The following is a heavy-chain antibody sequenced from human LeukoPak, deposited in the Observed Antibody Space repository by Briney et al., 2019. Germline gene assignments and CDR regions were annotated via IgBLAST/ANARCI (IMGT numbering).Heavy chain of an antibody. Sequence: PSETLSLTCAVSGGSISGSNWWSWVRQPPGKGLEWIGEIYHSGSTNYNPSLKSRVTISVDKSKNQFSLKLSSVTAADTAVYYCARRDDYGSGSYYNGARGKGDYWGQGTLVTVSS. CDR1: GGSISGSNW. CDR3: ARRDDYGSGSYYNGARGKGDY. CDR2: IYHSGST. V-gene: IGHV4-4*02. D-gene: IGHD3-10*01. J-gene: IGHJ4*02.